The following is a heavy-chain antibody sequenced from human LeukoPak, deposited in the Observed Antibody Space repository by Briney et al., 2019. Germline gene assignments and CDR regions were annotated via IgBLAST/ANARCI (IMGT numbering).Heavy chain of an antibody. Sequence: GGSLRLSCAAFGFTFSSYAMSWVHQAPGKGLEWVSAISASGDSTYYADSVKGRFTISRANSENTLYLQMNSLRAEDTAVYYCAKPLKYYYDSSGCLDIWGQGTMVTVSS. V-gene: IGHV3-23*01. CDR3: AKPLKYYYDSSGCLDI. J-gene: IGHJ3*02. CDR2: ISASGDST. D-gene: IGHD3-22*01. CDR1: GFTFSSYA.